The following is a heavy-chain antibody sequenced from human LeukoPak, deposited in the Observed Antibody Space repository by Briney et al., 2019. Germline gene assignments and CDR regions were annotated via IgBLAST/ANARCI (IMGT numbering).Heavy chain of an antibody. CDR3: AIVLKGSPGRRKYGMDV. J-gene: IGHJ6*04. V-gene: IGHV4-34*01. D-gene: IGHD3-10*01. CDR1: SGFFSGYY. Sequence: SETLSLTCAVYSGFFSGYYWSWIRQPPGKGLEWIGGINDNGSTNYNPSLKSRVTISLDTSKSHFSLKLSSVTAADTAVYYCAIVLKGSPGRRKYGMDVWDKGTTVTVSS. CDR2: INDNGST.